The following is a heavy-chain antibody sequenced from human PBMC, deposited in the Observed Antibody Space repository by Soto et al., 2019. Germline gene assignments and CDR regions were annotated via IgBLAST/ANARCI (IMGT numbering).Heavy chain of an antibody. CDR3: ARIGYGSSYGSGFDY. CDR2: ISHDGSNI. CDR1: GFTFSGYS. J-gene: IGHJ4*02. Sequence: QVQLVESGGGVVQPGRSLRLSCAASGFTFSGYSMHWVRQAPGKGLEWVAVISHDGSNIYYADSVKGRFTISRDTSKNTLYLQMNSLGAEDTAVYHGARIGYGSSYGSGFDYWGQGSLVTVSS. D-gene: IGHD5-18*01. V-gene: IGHV3-30-3*01.